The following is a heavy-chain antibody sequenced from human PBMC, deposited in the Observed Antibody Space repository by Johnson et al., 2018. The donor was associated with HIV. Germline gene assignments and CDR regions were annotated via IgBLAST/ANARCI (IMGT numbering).Heavy chain of an antibody. V-gene: IGHV3-13*01. CDR1: GFTFSSYW. J-gene: IGHJ3*02. CDR3: ARGGIAARIDAFDI. Sequence: VQLVESGGGLVQPGGSLRLSCAASGFTFSSYWMSWVRQATGKGLEWVSAIGTAGDTYYPGSVKGRFTISRENAKNSLYLQMNSLRAGDTAVYYCARGGIAARIDAFDIWGQGTMVTVSS. CDR2: IGTAGDT. D-gene: IGHD6-6*01.